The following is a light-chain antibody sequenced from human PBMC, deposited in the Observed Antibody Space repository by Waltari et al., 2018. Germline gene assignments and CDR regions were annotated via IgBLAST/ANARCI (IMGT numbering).Light chain of an antibody. J-gene: IGKJ1*01. CDR3: QHYVRLPVT. Sequence: EIMLTQSPGTLSLSPGERATLPCRASPSISRFLAWYQQRPCQAPRLLIFDVSTRATGIPDRFSGSGSGTDFSLTISRLEPEDIAVYYCQHYVRLPVTFGQGTKLEIK. V-gene: IGKV3-20*01. CDR2: DVS. CDR1: PSISRF.